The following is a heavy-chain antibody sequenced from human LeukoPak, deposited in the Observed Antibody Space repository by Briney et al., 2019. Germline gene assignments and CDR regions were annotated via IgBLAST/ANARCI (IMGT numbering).Heavy chain of an antibody. J-gene: IGHJ4*02. CDR1: GGSISSYY. Sequence: SETLSLTCTVSGGSISSYYWSWIRQPPGKGLEWIGDIYYSGSTNYNPSLKSRVTISVDTSKNQFSLKLSSVTAADTAVYYCARAYYYDSSGYSYYFDYWGQGTLVTVSS. V-gene: IGHV4-59*01. D-gene: IGHD3-22*01. CDR3: ARAYYYDSSGYSYYFDY. CDR2: IYYSGST.